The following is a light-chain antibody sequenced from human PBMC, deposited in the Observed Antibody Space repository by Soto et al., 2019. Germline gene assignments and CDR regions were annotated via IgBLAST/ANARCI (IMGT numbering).Light chain of an antibody. Sequence: DIQMTQSPSIVSAPVGGRVTITCRASHDISPWLAGNQQRPGRDPKVLISKASILDSGVPSRYRYCGSGTDITLAINGVQPDDLATYYCEQYHSYPYSFEQGTKVEIK. J-gene: IGKJ2*03. V-gene: IGKV1-5*03. CDR2: KAS. CDR1: HDISPW. CDR3: EQYHSYPYS.